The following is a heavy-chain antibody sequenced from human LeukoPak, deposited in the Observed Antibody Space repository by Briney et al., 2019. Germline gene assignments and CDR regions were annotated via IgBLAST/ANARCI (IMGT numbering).Heavy chain of an antibody. J-gene: IGHJ3*01. CDR1: GFTFSSFA. V-gene: IGHV3-23*01. Sequence: GGSLRLSCAASGFTFSSFAMSWVRQAPGKGLGWVSAISGSGGRTYYADSVKGRFTISRDSSKNTLFPQMNSMRAEDTAVYYCAKDRSCTGSSCNVGSWGQGTMVTVSS. D-gene: IGHD2-2*01. CDR3: AKDRSCTGSSCNVGS. CDR2: ISGSGGRT.